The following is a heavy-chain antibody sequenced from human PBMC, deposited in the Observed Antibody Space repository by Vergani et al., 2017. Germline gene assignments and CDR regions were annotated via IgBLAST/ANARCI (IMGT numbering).Heavy chain of an antibody. Sequence: QVQLQQWGAGLLKPSETLSLTCAVYGGSFSGYYWSWIRQPPGKGLEWIGEINHSGSTNYNPSLKSRVTISVDTSKNQFSLKLSSVTAADTAVYYCARDLGYCSSTSCYSRYRTTYYYYYMDVWGKGTTVTVSS. CDR3: ARDLGYCSSTSCYSRYRTTYYYYYMDV. V-gene: IGHV4-34*01. D-gene: IGHD2-2*03. J-gene: IGHJ6*03. CDR2: INHSGST. CDR1: GGSFSGYY.